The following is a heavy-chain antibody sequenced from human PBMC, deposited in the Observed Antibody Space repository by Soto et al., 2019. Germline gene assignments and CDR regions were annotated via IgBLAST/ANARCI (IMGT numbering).Heavy chain of an antibody. Sequence: LSLTCAVYGGSFSGYYWSWIRPPAGKGLEWSGEISHSGSTNYNPSLKSRVTISVDTSKNQFSLKLSSVTAADTAVYYCARGQGLRLSYSYGMDVRGQGTTVTV. CDR2: ISHSGST. V-gene: IGHV4-34*01. J-gene: IGHJ6*02. CDR3: ARGQGLRLSYSYGMDV. CDR1: GGSFSGYY. D-gene: IGHD4-17*01.